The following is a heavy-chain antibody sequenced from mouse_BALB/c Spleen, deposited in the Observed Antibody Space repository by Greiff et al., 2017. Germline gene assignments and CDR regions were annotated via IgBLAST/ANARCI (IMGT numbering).Heavy chain of an antibody. CDR3: ARDDDGYYGGFAY. CDR1: GFTFTDYY. Sequence: EVQRVESGGGLVQPGGSLRLSCATSGFTFTDYYMSWVRQPPGKALEWLGFIRNKANGYTTEYSASVKGRFTISRDNSQSILYLQMNTLRAEDSATYYCARDDDGYYGGFAYWGQGTLVTVSA. V-gene: IGHV7-3*02. J-gene: IGHJ3*01. CDR2: IRNKANGYTT. D-gene: IGHD2-3*01.